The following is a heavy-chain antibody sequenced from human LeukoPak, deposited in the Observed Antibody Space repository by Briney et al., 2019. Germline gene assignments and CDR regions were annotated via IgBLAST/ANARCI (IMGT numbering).Heavy chain of an antibody. J-gene: IGHJ4*02. CDR3: ASEIRDFDY. CDR2: ISSSSSTI. CDR1: GFTFSSYS. V-gene: IGHV3-48*04. Sequence: GGSLRLSCAASGFTFSSYSMNWVRQAPGKGLEWVSYISSSSSTIYYADSVKGRFTISRDNAKNSLYLQMNSLRAEDTAVYYCASEIRDFDYWGQGTLVTVSS. D-gene: IGHD4-17*01.